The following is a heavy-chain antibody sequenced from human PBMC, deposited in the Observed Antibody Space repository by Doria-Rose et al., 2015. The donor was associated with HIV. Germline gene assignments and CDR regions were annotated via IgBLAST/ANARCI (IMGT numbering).Heavy chain of an antibody. V-gene: IGHV2-26*01. D-gene: IGHD6-13*01. J-gene: IGHJ4*02. CDR1: GVSLSSPGMG. CDR3: ARIKSSRWYHKYYFDF. Sequence: QITLKESGPVLVKPTETLTLTCTVSGVSLSSPGMGVSWIRQPPGKALEWLANIFSDDERSYKTSLKSRLTIYRGTSKSQFVLTLTDMDLVDTATYYCARIKSSRWYHKYYFDFWGQGTLVIVSA. CDR2: IFSDDER.